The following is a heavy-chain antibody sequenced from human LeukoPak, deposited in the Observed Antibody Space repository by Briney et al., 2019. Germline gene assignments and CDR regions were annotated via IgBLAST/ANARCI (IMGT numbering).Heavy chain of an antibody. CDR3: ATYRTSFIYWYFDL. V-gene: IGHV4-59*01. CDR2: ISYTGST. Sequence: SETLSLTCTVSGGSISSYYWSWIRQPPGKGLEWIGYISYTGSTNYNPSLKSRVSLSVDTSKNQFSLELSSVTAADTAVYYCATYRTSFIYWYFDLWGRGTLVSVSS. D-gene: IGHD2-2*01. CDR1: GGSISSYY. J-gene: IGHJ2*01.